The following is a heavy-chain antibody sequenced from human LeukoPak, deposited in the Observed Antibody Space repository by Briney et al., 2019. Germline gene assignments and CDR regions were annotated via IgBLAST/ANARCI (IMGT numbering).Heavy chain of an antibody. D-gene: IGHD5-24*01. CDR3: ARSFKPINNWFDP. CDR2: IYPGDSDT. V-gene: IGHV5-51*01. J-gene: IGHJ5*02. Sequence: GESLKISCKGSGYSFTSYWIGWVRQMPGKGLEWMGIIYPGDSDTRYSPSFQGQVTTSADKSISTAYLQWSSLKASDIAMYYCARSFKPINNWFDPWGQGTLVTVSS. CDR1: GYSFTSYW.